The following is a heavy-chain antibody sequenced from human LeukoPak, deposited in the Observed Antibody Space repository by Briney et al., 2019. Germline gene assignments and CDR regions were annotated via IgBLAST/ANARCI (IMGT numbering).Heavy chain of an antibody. D-gene: IGHD5-24*01. J-gene: IGHJ4*02. CDR2: IYYSGST. CDR1: GGSISSGGYY. Sequence: SETLSLTCTVSGGSISSGGYYWGWLRQHPGRGLEWIGYIYYSGSTYYNPSLKSRVTISVDTSKNHFSLKLSSVTAADTAVYYCASGRWLQYSGFDYWGQGTLVTISS. CDR3: ASGRWLQYSGFDY. V-gene: IGHV4-31*03.